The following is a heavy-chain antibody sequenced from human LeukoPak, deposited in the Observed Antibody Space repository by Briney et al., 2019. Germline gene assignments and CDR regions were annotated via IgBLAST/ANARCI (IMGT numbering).Heavy chain of an antibody. D-gene: IGHD3-22*01. J-gene: IGHJ4*02. V-gene: IGHV3-74*01. CDR2: INDDGTYT. CDR1: GVTFSSYA. CDR3: ASSPVIGVD. Sequence: GGSLRLSCAASGVTFSSYAMSWVRQAPGKGLEWVSRINDDGTYTTYADSVKGRFTISRDNAKNTLYLQMNSLRAEDTAVYYCASSPVIGVDWGQGTLVTVSS.